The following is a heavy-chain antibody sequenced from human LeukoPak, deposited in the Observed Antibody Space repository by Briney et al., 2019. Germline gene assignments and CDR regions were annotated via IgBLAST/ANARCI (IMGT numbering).Heavy chain of an antibody. J-gene: IGHJ4*02. V-gene: IGHV3-21*01. Sequence: GGSLRLSCAASGFTFSSYSMNWVRQAPGKGLEWVPSISSSSSYIYYADSVKGRFTISRDNAKNSLHLQMDSLRAEDTAVYYCASQLWFGESYFDYWGQGTLVTVSS. CDR1: GFTFSSYS. CDR2: ISSSSSYI. D-gene: IGHD3-10*01. CDR3: ASQLWFGESYFDY.